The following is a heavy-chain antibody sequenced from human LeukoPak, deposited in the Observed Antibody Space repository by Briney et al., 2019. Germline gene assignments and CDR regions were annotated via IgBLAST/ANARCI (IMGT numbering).Heavy chain of an antibody. CDR2: INHSGST. Sequence: SETLSLTCAVYGGSFSGYYWSWIRQPPGKGLEWIGEINHSGSTNYNPSLKSRVTISVDTSKNQFSLKLRSVTAADTAVYYCARGRGSYYLRAAGFDYWGQGTLVTVSS. CDR3: ARGRGSYYLRAAGFDY. V-gene: IGHV4-34*01. D-gene: IGHD1-26*01. CDR1: GGSFSGYY. J-gene: IGHJ4*02.